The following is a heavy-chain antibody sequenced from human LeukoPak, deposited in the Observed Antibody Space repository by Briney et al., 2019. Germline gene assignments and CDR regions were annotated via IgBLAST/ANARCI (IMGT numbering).Heavy chain of an antibody. CDR3: ARVAYYFDY. Sequence: SETLSLTCTVSGGSISSYYWSWIRQPPGKGLEWIGEINHSGSTNYNPSLKSRVTISVDTSKNQFSLKLSSVTAADTAVYYCARVAYYFDYWGQGTLVTVSS. V-gene: IGHV4-34*01. CDR2: INHSGST. CDR1: GGSISSYY. J-gene: IGHJ4*02.